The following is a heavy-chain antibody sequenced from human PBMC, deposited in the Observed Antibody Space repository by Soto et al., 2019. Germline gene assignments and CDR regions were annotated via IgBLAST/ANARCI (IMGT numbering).Heavy chain of an antibody. CDR1: GGSISSYY. CDR3: ARQHYYDSSGYYTWN. CDR2: VHYSGST. V-gene: IGHV4-59*08. Sequence: SETLSLTCTVSGGSISSYYWSWIRQPPGKGLEWIGTVHYSGSTNYTPSLKNRVTISADTSNNQFSLRLNSVTAADTAVYYCARQHYYDSSGYYTWNWGQGTLVTVSS. J-gene: IGHJ4*02. D-gene: IGHD3-22*01.